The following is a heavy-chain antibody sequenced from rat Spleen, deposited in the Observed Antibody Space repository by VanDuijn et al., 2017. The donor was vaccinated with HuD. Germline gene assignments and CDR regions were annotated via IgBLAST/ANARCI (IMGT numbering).Heavy chain of an antibody. J-gene: IGHJ4*01. D-gene: IGHD1-11*01. CDR1: GFTFYNYW. V-gene: IGHV5-31*01. CDR3: VKDRDGGYAMDA. Sequence: EVQLVESGGGLVQPGRSLKLSCVASGFTFYNYWMTWIRQAPGKGLEWVASITSSGTGAYYVDSAKGRFTISRDNAENTVYLQMNSLRSEDTATYYCVKDRDGGYAMDAWGQGASVTVSS. CDR2: ITSSGTGA.